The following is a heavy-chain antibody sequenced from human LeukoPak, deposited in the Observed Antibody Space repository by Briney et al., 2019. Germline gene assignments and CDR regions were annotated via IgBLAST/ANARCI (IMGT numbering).Heavy chain of an antibody. CDR1: GGSISSYY. J-gene: IGHJ4*02. D-gene: IGHD5-12*01. CDR2: IYYGGST. CDR3: ARAVSGYHYDY. V-gene: IGHV4-59*08. Sequence: SETLSLTCTVSGGSISSYYWSWIRQPPGKGLEWIGYIYYGGSTNYNPSLKSRVTISVDTSKNQFSLKLSSVTAADTAVYYCARAVSGYHYDYWGQGTLVTVSS.